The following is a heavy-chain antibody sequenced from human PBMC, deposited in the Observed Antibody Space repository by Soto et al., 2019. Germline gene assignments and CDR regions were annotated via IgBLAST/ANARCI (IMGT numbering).Heavy chain of an antibody. CDR2: ISRDGSNA. CDR1: GFTFSSYV. V-gene: IGHV3-30-3*01. D-gene: IGHD3-10*01. Sequence: QVQLVESGGGVVQPGRSLTLSCAASGFTFSSYVIHWVRQTPDKGLEWVAFISRDGSNAYYADSVKGRFTISRDNSKNSLYREVNSLRAEDTAVYYCARDDEGGSNCDLGYWGQGALVTVSS. J-gene: IGHJ4*02. CDR3: ARDDEGGSNCDLGY.